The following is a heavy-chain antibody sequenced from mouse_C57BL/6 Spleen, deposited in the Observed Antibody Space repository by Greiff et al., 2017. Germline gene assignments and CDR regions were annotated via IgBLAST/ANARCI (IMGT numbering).Heavy chain of an antibody. Sequence: EVQGVESGEGLVKPGGSLKLSCAASGFTFSSYAMSWVRQTPEKRLEWVAYISSGGDYIYYADTVKGRFTISRDNARNTLYLQMSSLKSEDTAMYYCTRAPANWDFDYWGQGTTLTVSS. CDR2: ISSGGDYI. J-gene: IGHJ2*01. CDR1: GFTFSSYA. V-gene: IGHV5-9-1*02. D-gene: IGHD4-1*01. CDR3: TRAPANWDFDY.